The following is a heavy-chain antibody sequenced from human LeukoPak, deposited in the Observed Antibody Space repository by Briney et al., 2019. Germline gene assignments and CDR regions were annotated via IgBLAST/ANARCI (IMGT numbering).Heavy chain of an antibody. V-gene: IGHV4-38-2*02. CDR1: GYSISSGYY. D-gene: IGHD3-10*01. CDR2: IYHSGST. CDR3: AREGGLGNFGFDP. J-gene: IGHJ5*02. Sequence: SETLSLTCTVSGYSISSGYYWGWIRQPPGKWLEWIGSIYHSGSTYYNPSLKSRVTISVDTSKNQFSLKLSSVTAADTAVYYCAREGGLGNFGFDPWGQGTLVTVSS.